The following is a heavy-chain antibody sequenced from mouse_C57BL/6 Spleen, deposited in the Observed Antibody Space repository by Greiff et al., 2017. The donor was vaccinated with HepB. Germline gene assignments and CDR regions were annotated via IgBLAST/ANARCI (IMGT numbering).Heavy chain of an antibody. D-gene: IGHD1-1*01. J-gene: IGHJ1*03. CDR3: ARDDYYGSSYGYFDV. V-gene: IGHV5-17*01. CDR1: GFTFSDYG. Sequence: EVQRVESGGGLVKPGGSLKLSCAASGFTFSDYGMHWVRQAPEKGLEWVAYISSGSSTIYYADTVKGRFTISRDNAKNTLFLQMTSLRSEDTAMYYCARDDYYGSSYGYFDVWGTGTTVTVSS. CDR2: ISSGSSTI.